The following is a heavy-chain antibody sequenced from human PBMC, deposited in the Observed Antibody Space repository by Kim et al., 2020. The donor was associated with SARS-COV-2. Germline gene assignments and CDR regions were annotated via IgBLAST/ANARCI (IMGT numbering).Heavy chain of an antibody. V-gene: IGHV3-30*18. Sequence: GGALILSCAASGFTFSSYGMHWVRQAPGKGLEWVAVISYDGSNKYYADSVKGRFTISRDNSKNTLYLQMNSLRAEDTAVYYCAKGRIAVAGPDALDIWGQGTMVTVSS. D-gene: IGHD6-19*01. CDR3: AKGRIAVAGPDALDI. CDR1: GFTFSSYG. J-gene: IGHJ3*02. CDR2: ISYDGSNK.